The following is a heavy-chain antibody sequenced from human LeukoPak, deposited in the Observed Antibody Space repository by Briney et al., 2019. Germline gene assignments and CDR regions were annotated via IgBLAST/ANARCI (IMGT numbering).Heavy chain of an antibody. V-gene: IGHV4-30-4*08. CDR3: ARAKSGGYSYGYYFDY. Sequence: PQTLSLTCTVSGGSISSGDYYWSWIRQPPGKGLEWIGYIYYSGSTYYNPSLKSRVTISVDTSKNQFSLKLSSVTAADTAVYYCARAKSGGYSYGYYFDYWGQGTLVTVSS. J-gene: IGHJ4*02. CDR2: IYYSGST. CDR1: GGSISSGDYY. D-gene: IGHD5-18*01.